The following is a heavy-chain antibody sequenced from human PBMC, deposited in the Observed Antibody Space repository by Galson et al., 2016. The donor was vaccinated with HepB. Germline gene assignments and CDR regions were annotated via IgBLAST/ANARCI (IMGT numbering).Heavy chain of an antibody. CDR1: GGTISSYALY. Sequence: TLSLTCSFSGGTISSYALYWSWIRQPAGKGLEWIGRIYASGIAHYNPSLKSRVSMSIDTSKDQVSLKLTSVAAADTALYYCAIEFTYWGQGTLVTVSS. J-gene: IGHJ4*02. V-gene: IGHV4-61*02. CDR3: AIEFTY. CDR2: IYASGIA.